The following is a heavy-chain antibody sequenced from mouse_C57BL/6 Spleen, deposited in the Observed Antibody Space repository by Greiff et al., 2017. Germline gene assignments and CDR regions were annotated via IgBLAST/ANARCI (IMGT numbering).Heavy chain of an antibody. CDR2: ISYSGST. D-gene: IGHD2-2*01. J-gene: IGHJ4*01. CDR1: GYSITSGYD. Sequence: EVQLQESGPGMVKPSQSLSLTCTVTGYSITSGYDWHWIRHFPGNKLEWMGYISYSGSTNYNPSLKSLISLTHDTSKNHFFLKVNSVTTEDTATYYCARGDWFMDYWGQGTSVTVSS. CDR3: ARGDWFMDY. V-gene: IGHV3-1*01.